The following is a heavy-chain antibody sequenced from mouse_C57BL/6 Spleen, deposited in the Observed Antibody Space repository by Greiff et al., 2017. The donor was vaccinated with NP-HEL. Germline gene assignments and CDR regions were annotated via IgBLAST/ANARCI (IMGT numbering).Heavy chain of an antibody. CDR2: IDPSDSYT. V-gene: IGHV1-50*01. CDR3: ARGGTVVASSYFDY. Sequence: VQLQQSGAELVKPGASVQLSCKASGYTFTSYWMQWVKQRPGQGLEWIGEIDPSDSYTNYNQKFKGKATLAVDTSSSTAYMQLGSLTSGDSAVYYCARGGTVVASSYFDYWGRGTTLTGSS. J-gene: IGHJ2*01. CDR1: GYTFTSYW. D-gene: IGHD1-1*01.